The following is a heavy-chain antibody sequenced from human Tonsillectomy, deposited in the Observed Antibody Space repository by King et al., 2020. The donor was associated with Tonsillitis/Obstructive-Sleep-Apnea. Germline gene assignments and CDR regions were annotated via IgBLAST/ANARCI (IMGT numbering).Heavy chain of an antibody. CDR3: ARHWIGYPAYYYYYMDV. CDR2: IYYSGST. CDR1: GGSISSYY. D-gene: IGHD3-3*01. J-gene: IGHJ6*03. V-gene: IGHV4-59*08. Sequence: QLQESGPGLVKPSETLSLTCTVSGGSISSYYWSWIRQPPGKGLEWIGYIYYSGSTNYNPSLKSRVTISVDTSKNQFSLKLSSVTAADTAVYYCARHWIGYPAYYYYYMDVWGKGTTVTVSS.